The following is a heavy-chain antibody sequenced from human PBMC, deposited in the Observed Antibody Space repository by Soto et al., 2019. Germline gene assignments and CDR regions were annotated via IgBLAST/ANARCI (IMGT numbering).Heavy chain of an antibody. CDR1: GGSISIDY. CDR3: ASTLMVRGVIPLPFDY. V-gene: IGHV4-59*01. J-gene: IGHJ4*02. Sequence: SETLSLTCTVSGGSISIDYWSWIRQPPGKGLEWIGYIYYSGSTNYNPSLKSRVTISVDTSKNQFSLKLSSVTAADTAVYYCASTLMVRGVIPLPFDYWGQGTPVTVSS. CDR2: IYYSGST. D-gene: IGHD3-10*01.